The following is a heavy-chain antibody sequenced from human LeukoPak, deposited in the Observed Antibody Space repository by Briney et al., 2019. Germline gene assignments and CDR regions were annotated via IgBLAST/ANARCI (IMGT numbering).Heavy chain of an antibody. CDR1: GGSFSGYY. Sequence: PSETLSLTCAVHGGSFSGYYWSWIRQPPGKGLEWIGEINHSGSTNYNPSLKSRVTISVDTSKNQFSLKLSSVTAADTAVYYCARGPDRYYYYYMDVWGKGTTVTVSS. V-gene: IGHV4-34*01. CDR2: INHSGST. CDR3: ARGPDRYYYYYMDV. J-gene: IGHJ6*03.